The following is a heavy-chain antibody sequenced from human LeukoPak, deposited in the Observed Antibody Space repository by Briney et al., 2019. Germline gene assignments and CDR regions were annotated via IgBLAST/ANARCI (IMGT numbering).Heavy chain of an antibody. J-gene: IGHJ4*02. CDR2: MYLSGTT. CDR3: AGLVGRYSSGLYYYYFDY. Sequence: GSLRLSCAASGFTFISYSMSWVRQPPGKGLEWIGEMYLSGTTHSNPSVKSRVTISIDKSKNQFFLNLSSVTAADTAVYYCAGLVGRYSSGLYYYYFDYWGQGTLVTVSS. CDR1: GFTFISYSM. D-gene: IGHD3-22*01. V-gene: IGHV4-4*02.